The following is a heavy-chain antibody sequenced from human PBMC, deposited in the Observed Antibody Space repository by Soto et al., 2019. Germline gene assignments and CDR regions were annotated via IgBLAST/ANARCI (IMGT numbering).Heavy chain of an antibody. Sequence: SETLSLTCTVSGGSISSYYWSWIRQPPGKGLEWIGYIYYSGSTNYNPSLKSRVTISVDTSKNQFSLKLSSVTAADTAVYYCARLVLGGVIIDYRGQGTLVTVSS. CDR1: GGSISSYY. CDR3: ARLVLGGVIIDY. V-gene: IGHV4-59*01. J-gene: IGHJ4*02. D-gene: IGHD3-16*02. CDR2: IYYSGST.